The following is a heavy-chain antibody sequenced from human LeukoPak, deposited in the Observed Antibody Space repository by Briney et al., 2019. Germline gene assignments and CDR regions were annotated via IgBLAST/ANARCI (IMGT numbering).Heavy chain of an antibody. CDR3: AREATSGSSQIDY. J-gene: IGHJ4*02. D-gene: IGHD1-26*01. CDR2: TYYRSKWYN. Sequence: SQTLSLTCAISGDSVSSNSVAWNWIRQSPSRGLEWLGRTYYRSKWYNDYAVSVKSRITVNPDTYKNQFSLQLNSVTPEDTAVYYCAREATSGSSQIDYWGQGTLVTFSS. V-gene: IGHV6-1*01. CDR1: GDSVSSNSVA.